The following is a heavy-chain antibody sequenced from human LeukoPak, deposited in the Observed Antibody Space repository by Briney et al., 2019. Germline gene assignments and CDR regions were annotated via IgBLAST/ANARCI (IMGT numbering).Heavy chain of an antibody. V-gene: IGHV5-51*01. D-gene: IGHD2-15*01. CDR1: GYNFSNYW. J-gene: IGHJ4*02. CDR3: ARRQCSGGSCYYFDS. Sequence: GESLKISCKGFGYNFSNYWIGWVRQMPGKGLEWMGIIHPGDYSTRYSPCLQGQVTILSDKSINTAYLQWSSLKASDTAMYYCARRQCSGGSCYYFDSWGQGTLVTVSS. CDR2: IHPGDYST.